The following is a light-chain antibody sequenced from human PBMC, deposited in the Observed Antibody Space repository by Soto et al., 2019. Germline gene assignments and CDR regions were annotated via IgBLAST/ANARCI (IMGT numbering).Light chain of an antibody. CDR3: QQYNSYSPLT. CDR1: QSITNW. Sequence: DIQMTQSPSTLSASVGDRVTITCRASQSITNWLAWYQHKPGNAPKLLVYDASSLESGVPSRFSGSGSGTEFTLTISSLQPDDVATYYCQQYNSYSPLTFGPGTKVDIK. CDR2: DAS. J-gene: IGKJ3*01. V-gene: IGKV1-5*01.